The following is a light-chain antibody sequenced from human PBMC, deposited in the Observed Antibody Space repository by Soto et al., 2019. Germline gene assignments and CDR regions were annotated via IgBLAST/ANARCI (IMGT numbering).Light chain of an antibody. CDR1: QSVSSY. CDR2: DAS. CDR3: QQRSNWPGA. J-gene: IGKJ3*01. V-gene: IGKV3-11*01. Sequence: EIVLTQSPATLSLSPGERATLSCRASQSVSSYLAWYQQKPGQAPRLLIYDASNRATGIPARFSGSGSGTDFTLTISGLEPEDFAVDYCQQRSNWPGAFGPGTKVDIK.